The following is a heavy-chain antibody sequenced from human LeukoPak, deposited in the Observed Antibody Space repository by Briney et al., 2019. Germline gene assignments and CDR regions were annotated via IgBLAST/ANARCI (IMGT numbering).Heavy chain of an antibody. CDR2: IYYSGTT. D-gene: IGHD6-6*01. CDR1: GGSMSSHY. V-gene: IGHV4-59*11. CDR3: VRDEVAARRGLGY. J-gene: IGHJ4*02. Sequence: SETLSLTCTVSGGSMSSHYWSWIRQPPGKGLEWIGYIYYSGTTNYNPSLKSRVTISVDTSKNQFSLKLSSVTAADTAVYYCVRDEVAARRGLGYWGQRTLVTVSS.